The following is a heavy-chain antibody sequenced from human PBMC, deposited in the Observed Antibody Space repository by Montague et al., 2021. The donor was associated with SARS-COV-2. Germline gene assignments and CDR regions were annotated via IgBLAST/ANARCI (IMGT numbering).Heavy chain of an antibody. D-gene: IGHD4/OR15-4a*01. Sequence: SLRLSCAASGFIFSSYEITWVRQAPGKGPEWISYISARGSAIYYADTVVGRFTISRDNAKNSLYLQLNSLRAEDTAVYYCVKHGHSAPDYDDNGRDGSDVWGQGTTVTVSS. J-gene: IGHJ6*02. CDR3: VKHGHSAPDYDDNGRDGSDV. V-gene: IGHV3-48*03. CDR1: GFIFSSYE. CDR2: ISARGSAI.